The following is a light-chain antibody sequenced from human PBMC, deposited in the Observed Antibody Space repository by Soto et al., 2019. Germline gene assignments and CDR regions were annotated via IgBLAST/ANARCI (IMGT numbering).Light chain of an antibody. Sequence: QSALTQPPSASGSPGQSVTISCTGTSSDVGGYDYVSWYQQHPGKAPKLMIYEVTIRPSGVSDRFSGSKSGNTASLTVSGLQAEDEADYYCATWDDGLRGVVFGGGTQLTVL. J-gene: IGLJ2*01. CDR3: ATWDDGLRGVV. CDR1: SSDVGGYDY. CDR2: EVT. V-gene: IGLV2-8*01.